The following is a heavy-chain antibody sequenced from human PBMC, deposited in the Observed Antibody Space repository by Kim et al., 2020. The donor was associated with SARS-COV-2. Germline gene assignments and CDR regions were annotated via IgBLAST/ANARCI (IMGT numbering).Heavy chain of an antibody. CDR3: ARGRDPLDY. CDR2: GST. V-gene: IGHV4-34*01. Sequence: GSTNYHPSRKSRVTISVDTSKNQFSRKLSSVTAADTAVYYCARGRDPLDYWGQGTLVTVSS. J-gene: IGHJ4*02.